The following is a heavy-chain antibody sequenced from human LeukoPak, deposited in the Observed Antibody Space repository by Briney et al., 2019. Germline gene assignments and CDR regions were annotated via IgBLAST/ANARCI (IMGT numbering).Heavy chain of an antibody. D-gene: IGHD3-10*01. CDR2: INPNNGGT. V-gene: IGHV1-2*02. J-gene: IGHJ4*02. CDR1: GYTFTNYG. CDR3: AAKYMVRGIDY. Sequence: ASVKVSCKASGYTFTNYGISWVRQAPGQGLEWMGWINPNNGGTNYAQRFQGRVTMTRDTSINTGYMELSRLTSDDTAVYFCAAKYMVRGIDYWGQGTLVTVSS.